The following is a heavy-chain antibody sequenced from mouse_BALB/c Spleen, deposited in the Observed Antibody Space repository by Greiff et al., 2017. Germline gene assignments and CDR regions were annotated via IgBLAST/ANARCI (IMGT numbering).Heavy chain of an antibody. CDR1: GYTFTSYV. Sequence: VQLQQSGPELVKPGASVKMSCKASGYTFTSYVMHWVKQKPGQGLEWIGYINPYNDGTKYNEKFKGKATLTSDKSSSTAYMELSSLTSEDSAVYYCARSADDGYYWCAYWGQGTLLTVSA. CDR3: ARSADDGYYWCAY. CDR2: INPYNDGT. V-gene: IGHV1-14*01. J-gene: IGHJ3*01. D-gene: IGHD2-3*01.